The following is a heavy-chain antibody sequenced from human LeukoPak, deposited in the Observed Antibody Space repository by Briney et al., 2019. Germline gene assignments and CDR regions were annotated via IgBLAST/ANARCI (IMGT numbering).Heavy chain of an antibody. J-gene: IGHJ6*02. CDR2: IYYSGST. D-gene: IGHD4-17*01. CDR1: GGSISSYSYY. CDR3: ASYEVTTFGYYYGMDV. V-gene: IGHV4-39*07. Sequence: SETLSLTCTVSGGSISSYSYYWGWIRQPPGKGLEWIGSIYYSGSTYYSPSLKSRVTISVDTSKNQFSLKLSSVTAADTAVYYCASYEVTTFGYYYGMDVWGQGTTVTVSS.